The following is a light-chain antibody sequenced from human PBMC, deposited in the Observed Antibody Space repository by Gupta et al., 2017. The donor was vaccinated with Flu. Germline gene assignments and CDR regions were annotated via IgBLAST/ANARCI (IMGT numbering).Light chain of an antibody. J-gene: IGKJ4*01. CDR2: GAS. Sequence: RATLSCRAGQSVRSKLAGYQQKTGQPPSLLIYGASTRATGIPARFSGSGSWTEFTLTIDSLQSDDFAVYYCQQYNNWPLITFGGGTNVEIK. V-gene: IGKV3-15*01. CDR1: QSVRSK. CDR3: QQYNNWPLIT.